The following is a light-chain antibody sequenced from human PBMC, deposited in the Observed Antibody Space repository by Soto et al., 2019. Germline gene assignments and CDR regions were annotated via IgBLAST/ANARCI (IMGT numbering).Light chain of an antibody. CDR2: GVS. CDR1: QSVRSDY. V-gene: IGKV3-20*01. J-gene: IGKJ4*01. CDR3: QQYGNSPLT. Sequence: EVVLTRALGTLALSPGERATRSCRASQSVRSDYFAWYQQNPGQAPRVIIFGVSTRATGIPDRFSGSGSGTDFTLTISRLEPEDFALYYCQQYGNSPLTFGGGTKVDIK.